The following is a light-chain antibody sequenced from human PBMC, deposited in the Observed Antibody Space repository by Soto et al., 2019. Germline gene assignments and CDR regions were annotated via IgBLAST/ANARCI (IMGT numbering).Light chain of an antibody. CDR2: GAS. CDR1: QSVSSN. J-gene: IGKJ4*01. CDR3: QQYNNWPPLT. Sequence: EIVMTQSPATLSVSPGERATLSCRASQSVSSNLAWYQQKHGQAPSLLLYGASTRATGIPARFSGSGSGTDCTLTSSRLQSEDFAVYYWQQYNNWPPLTFGGGTKVEIK. V-gene: IGKV3-15*01.